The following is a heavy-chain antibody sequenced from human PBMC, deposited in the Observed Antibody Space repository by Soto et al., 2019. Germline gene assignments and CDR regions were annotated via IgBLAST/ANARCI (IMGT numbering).Heavy chain of an antibody. V-gene: IGHV3-21*01. D-gene: IGHD6-19*01. CDR1: VFTFSSYS. Sequence: PGGSLRLSCAASVFTFSSYSMNWFRQAPVKVLEWVSSISSSSSYIYYADSVKGRFTISRDNAKNSLYLQMNSLRAEDTAVYYCARDKQWLVRGYYYGMDVWGQGTTVTVSS. J-gene: IGHJ6*02. CDR2: ISSSSSYI. CDR3: ARDKQWLVRGYYYGMDV.